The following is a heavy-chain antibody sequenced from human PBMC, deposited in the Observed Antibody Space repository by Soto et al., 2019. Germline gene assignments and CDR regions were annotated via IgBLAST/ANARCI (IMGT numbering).Heavy chain of an antibody. Sequence: GGSLRLSCAASGFTFSNAWMSWVRQAPGKGLEWVGRIKSKTDGGTTDYAAPVKGRFTISRDDSKNTLYLQMNSLKTEDTAVYYCTTDVTTVTTYYYYGMDVWGQGTTVTVS. CDR3: TTDVTTVTTYYYYGMDV. V-gene: IGHV3-15*01. D-gene: IGHD4-4*01. CDR2: IKSKTDGGTT. CDR1: GFTFSNAW. J-gene: IGHJ6*02.